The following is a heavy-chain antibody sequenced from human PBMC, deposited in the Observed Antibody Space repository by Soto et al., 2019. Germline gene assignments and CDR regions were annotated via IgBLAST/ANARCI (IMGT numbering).Heavy chain of an antibody. D-gene: IGHD3-10*02. V-gene: IGHV3-33*01. Sequence: QVQLVESGGGVVQPGRPLRLSCAASGFSFSSYGMHWVRQAPGKGLEWVAIIWYDGSNKYYADSVKGRFTISRDNSKNTXYXPMNSLRAEDTAVYYCARDHLPSPSLRSYYYYDMDVWGQGTTVSVSS. J-gene: IGHJ6*02. CDR1: GFSFSSYG. CDR2: IWYDGSNK. CDR3: ARDHLPSPSLRSYYYYDMDV.